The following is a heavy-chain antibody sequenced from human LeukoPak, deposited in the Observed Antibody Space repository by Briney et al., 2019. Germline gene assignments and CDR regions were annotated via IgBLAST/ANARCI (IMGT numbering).Heavy chain of an antibody. V-gene: IGHV1-8*01. CDR3: ARKLYCSSTSCYRNWFDP. CDR2: MNPNSGNT. Sequence: ASVKVSCKASGYTFTSYVINWVRQATGQGLEWMGWMNPNSGNTGYAQKFQGRVTMTRNTSISTAYMELSSLRSEDTAVYYCARKLYCSSTSCYRNWFDPWGQGTLVTVSS. CDR1: GYTFTSYV. J-gene: IGHJ5*02. D-gene: IGHD2-2*02.